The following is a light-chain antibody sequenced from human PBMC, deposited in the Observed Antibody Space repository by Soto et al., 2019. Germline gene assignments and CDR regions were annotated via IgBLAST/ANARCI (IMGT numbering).Light chain of an antibody. J-gene: IGKJ4*01. Sequence: IVLTQTPGTLSLSPGERATLSCRASQSVSSSYLAWYQQKPGQAPRLLNYGAASRATGIPDRFSGSGSGTDFTLTISRLEPEDFAVYYCQQYGSSLLTFGGGTKVDIK. CDR1: QSVSSSY. V-gene: IGKV3-20*01. CDR3: QQYGSSLLT. CDR2: GAA.